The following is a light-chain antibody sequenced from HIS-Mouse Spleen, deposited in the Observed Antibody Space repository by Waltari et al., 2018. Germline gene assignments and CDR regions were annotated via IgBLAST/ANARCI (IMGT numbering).Light chain of an antibody. CDR3: QVWDSSSDHPV. Sequence: SYVLTQPPSVSVAPGKTARITCGGNNIGSKSVNWYQQKPGQAPVLVVYDDCDRPTGVPERFSGSNSGNTATLTISRVEDGDEDDYYCQVWDSSSDHPVFGTGTKVTVL. CDR2: DDC. CDR1: NIGSKS. J-gene: IGLJ1*01. V-gene: IGLV3-21*03.